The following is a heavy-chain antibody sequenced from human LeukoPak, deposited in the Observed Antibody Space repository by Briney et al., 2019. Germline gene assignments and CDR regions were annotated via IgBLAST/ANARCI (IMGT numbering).Heavy chain of an antibody. J-gene: IGHJ4*02. D-gene: IGHD3-22*01. CDR2: ISGSGGST. CDR1: GFTFSSYA. CDR3: AKETYYYDSSGYYYIDY. V-gene: IGHV3-23*01. Sequence: PGGSLRLSCAASGFTFSSYAMSWVRQAPGKGLEWVSAISGSGGSTYYADSVKGRFTISRDNSKNTLYLQMNSLRAEDTAVYYCAKETYYYDSSGYYYIDYWGQGTLVTVSS.